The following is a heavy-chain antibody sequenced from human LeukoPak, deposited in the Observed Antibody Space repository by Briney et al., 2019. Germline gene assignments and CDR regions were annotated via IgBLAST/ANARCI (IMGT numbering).Heavy chain of an antibody. J-gene: IGHJ6*04. CDR2: ISSSGLTI. Sequence: GGSLRLSCATSGFTFSTYEMNWVRQAPGKALEWVSYISSSGLTIHYADSVKGRFTISRDNAKNSLYLQMDSLRPDDTAVYYCARDSFNGLDVWGKGTTVTISS. CDR3: ARDSFNGLDV. CDR1: GFTFSTYE. D-gene: IGHD2-8*01. V-gene: IGHV3-48*03.